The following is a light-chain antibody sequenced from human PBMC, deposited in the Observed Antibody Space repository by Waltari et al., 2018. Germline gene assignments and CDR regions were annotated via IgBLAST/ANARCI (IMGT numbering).Light chain of an antibody. J-gene: IGKJ1*01. CDR2: DDS. Sequence: DIQMTQSPSTLSASVGDRVTITCLPRQSISSWLAWYQQKPGKAPKLLIYDDSSLESGVPSRFSGSGSGTEFTLTISSLQPDDFATYYCQQYYSYPRTFGQGTKVEIK. V-gene: IGKV1-5*01. CDR1: QSISSW. CDR3: QQYYSYPRT.